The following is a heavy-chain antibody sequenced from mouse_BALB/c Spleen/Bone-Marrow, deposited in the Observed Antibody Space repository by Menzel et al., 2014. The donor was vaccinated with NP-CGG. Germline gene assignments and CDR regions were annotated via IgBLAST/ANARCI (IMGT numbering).Heavy chain of an antibody. D-gene: IGHD1-1*01. CDR1: GFTFSSYG. CDR2: INSNGGST. Sequence: EVKLVESGGGLVQPGGSLKPSCAASGFTFSSYGMSWVRQTPDKRLELVATINSNGGSTYYPDSVKGRFTISRDNAKNTLYLQMSSLKSEDTAMYYCARDYYGSSYAMDYWGQGTSVTVSS. V-gene: IGHV5-6-3*01. J-gene: IGHJ4*01. CDR3: ARDYYGSSYAMDY.